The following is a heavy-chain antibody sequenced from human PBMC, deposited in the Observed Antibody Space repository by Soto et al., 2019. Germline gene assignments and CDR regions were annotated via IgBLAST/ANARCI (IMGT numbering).Heavy chain of an antibody. CDR2: ISGSGGST. J-gene: IGHJ1*01. V-gene: IGHV3-23*01. D-gene: IGHD6-19*01. CDR1: GFTFSSYA. Sequence: GGSLRLSCAASGFTFSSYAMSWVRQAPGKGLEWVSAISGSGGSTYYADSVKGRFTISRDNSKNTLYLQMNSLRAEDTAVYYCAKVSFKNDSSGWYPSTPRGGYFQHWGQGTLVTVSS. CDR3: AKVSFKNDSSGWYPSTPRGGYFQH.